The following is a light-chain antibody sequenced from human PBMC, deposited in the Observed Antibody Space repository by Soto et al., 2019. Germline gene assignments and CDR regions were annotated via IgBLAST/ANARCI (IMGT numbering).Light chain of an antibody. CDR2: VAS. CDR1: RYIRTA. Sequence: IQMTQSPSSLSASVGDRVTITCRASRYIRTALSWYQHRPGQAPKVLICVASSLQSGVPSRFSGSGYGTEFTLTISSLQPDDFATYYCQQYNSYTWTFGQGTKVDIK. V-gene: IGKV1-6*01. CDR3: QQYNSYTWT. J-gene: IGKJ1*01.